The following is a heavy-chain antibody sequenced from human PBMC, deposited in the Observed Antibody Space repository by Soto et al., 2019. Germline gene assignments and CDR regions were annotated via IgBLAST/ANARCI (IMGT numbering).Heavy chain of an antibody. Sequence: EVLLLESGGGLVQPGGSLRLSCAASGFTFSNYGMGWVRQAPGKGLELVSFISGSGSGPYYADSAKALFTIPRDNAENTLYLQMNSLRVEDPAVYYCAKLQSWRALDYWGQGTLVTVSS. CDR3: AKLQSWRALDY. CDR1: GFTFSNYG. V-gene: IGHV3-23*01. J-gene: IGHJ4*02. D-gene: IGHD6-13*01. CDR2: ISGSGSGP.